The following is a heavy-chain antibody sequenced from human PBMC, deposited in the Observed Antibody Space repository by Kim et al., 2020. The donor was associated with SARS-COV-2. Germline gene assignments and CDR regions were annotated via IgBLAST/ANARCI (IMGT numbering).Heavy chain of an antibody. CDR2: IYRGGST. CDR3: ARVGTTYYDILTGYSYFDY. D-gene: IGHD3-9*01. V-gene: IGHV3-53*01. Sequence: GGSLRLSCAASGFTVSSNYMSWVRQAPGKGLEWVSVIYRGGSTYYADSVKGRFTISRDNSKNTLYLQMNSLRAEDTAVYYCARVGTTYYDILTGYSYFDYWGRGTLVTVSS. J-gene: IGHJ4*02. CDR1: GFTVSSNY.